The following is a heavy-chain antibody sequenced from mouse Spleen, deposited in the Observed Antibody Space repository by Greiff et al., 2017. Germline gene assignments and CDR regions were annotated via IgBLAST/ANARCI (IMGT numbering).Heavy chain of an antibody. CDR3: ARHGSSLWLRRTWFAY. Sequence: EVKLQESGGGLVKLGGSLKLSCAASGFTFSSYAMSWVRQTPEKRLEWVATISSGGGNTYYPDSVKGRFTISRDNAKNTLYLQMSSLKSEDTAMYYCARHGSSLWLRRTWFAYWGQGTLVTVSA. CDR1: GFTFSSYA. D-gene: IGHD2-2*01. V-gene: IGHV5-9*04. J-gene: IGHJ3*01. CDR2: ISSGGGNT.